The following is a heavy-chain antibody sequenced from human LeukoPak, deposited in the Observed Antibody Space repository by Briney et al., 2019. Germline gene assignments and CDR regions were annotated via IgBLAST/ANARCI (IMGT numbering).Heavy chain of an antibody. CDR1: GGSISSNSYY. Sequence: SETLSLTCAVSGGSISSNSYYWGWIRQPPGKGLEWIGSIYYSGSTYYNPSLKSRVTISVDTSKNQFSLKLSSVTAADTALYYCARHYVKRFVVRGLIGMYYFDSWGQGTLVTVSS. J-gene: IGHJ4*02. CDR3: ARHYVKRFVVRGLIGMYYFDS. V-gene: IGHV4-39*01. D-gene: IGHD3-10*01. CDR2: IYYSGST.